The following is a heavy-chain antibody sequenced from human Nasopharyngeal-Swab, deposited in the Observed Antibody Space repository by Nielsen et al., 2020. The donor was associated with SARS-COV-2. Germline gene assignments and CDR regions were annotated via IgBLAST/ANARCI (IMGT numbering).Heavy chain of an antibody. J-gene: IGHJ6*02. Sequence: WVRQAPGQGLEWMGGIIPIFGTANYAQKFQGRVTITRDTSASTAYMELSSLRSEDTAVEDCARGGDYYGSGSYYPRYYGMDVWGQGTTVTVSS. CDR3: ARGGDYYGSGSYYPRYYGMDV. V-gene: IGHV1-69*05. CDR2: IIPIFGTA. D-gene: IGHD3-10*01.